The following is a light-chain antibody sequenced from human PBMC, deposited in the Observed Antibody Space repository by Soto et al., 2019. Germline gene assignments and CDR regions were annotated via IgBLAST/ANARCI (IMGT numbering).Light chain of an antibody. V-gene: IGKV3-20*01. CDR3: QHYQSGHPIT. CDR2: GAS. Sequence: EIVLTHSPGTLSLSAGSRATLSGGASQSISDTLAWYQQKPGQAPRLLIYGASSRATGIPDRFTGSGSETSFTLTISRLEPEDFALYYCQHYQSGHPITFGQGTRLEI. CDR1: QSISDT. J-gene: IGKJ5*01.